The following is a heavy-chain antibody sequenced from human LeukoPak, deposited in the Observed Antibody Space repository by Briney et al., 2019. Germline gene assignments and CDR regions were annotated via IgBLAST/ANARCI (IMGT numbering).Heavy chain of an antibody. J-gene: IGHJ4*02. CDR3: ASRYSSSWYF. V-gene: IGHV4-34*01. Sequence: GSLRLSCAVSGFTFSSYAMTWIRQPPGKGLEWIGEINHSGSTNYNPSLKSRVTISVDTSKNQFSLKLSSVTAADTAVYYCASRYSSSWYFWGQGTLVTVSS. CDR1: GFTFSSYA. D-gene: IGHD6-13*01. CDR2: INHSGST.